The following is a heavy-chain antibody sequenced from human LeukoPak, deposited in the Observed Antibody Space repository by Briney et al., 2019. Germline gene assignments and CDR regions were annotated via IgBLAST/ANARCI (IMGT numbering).Heavy chain of an antibody. J-gene: IGHJ4*02. V-gene: IGHV4-31*03. D-gene: IGHD2-2*02. CDR3: TRAYTGYPGVYFDY. Sequence: SQTLSLTCTVSGGSISSGGYYWSWMRQHPGKGLEWVGYINYSSSSGSSYYTPSPNCRVTLSVETSKTQYSLKLSSVTAADTAVYYCTRAYTGYPGVYFDYWGQGTLVTVSS. CDR1: GGSISSGGYY. CDR2: INYSSSSGSS.